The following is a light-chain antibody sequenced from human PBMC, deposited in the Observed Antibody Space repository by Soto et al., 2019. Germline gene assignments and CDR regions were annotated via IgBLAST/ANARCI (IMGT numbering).Light chain of an antibody. CDR1: SGHSNYA. J-gene: IGLJ7*01. V-gene: IGLV4-69*01. CDR3: QTWGTGSAIVV. CDR2: VNSGGSH. Sequence: QPVLTQSPSASASLGASVKLTCTLSSGHSNYAIAWHQQQPEKGPRYLMKVNSGGSHIKGDGIPDRFSGSSSVAERYLFISRPQSEDEADYYCQTWGTGSAIVVFGGGTQLTVL.